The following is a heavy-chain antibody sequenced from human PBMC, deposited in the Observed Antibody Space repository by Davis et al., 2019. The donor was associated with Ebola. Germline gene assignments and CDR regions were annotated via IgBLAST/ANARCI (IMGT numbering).Heavy chain of an antibody. Sequence: GGSLRLSCAASGITVRSNYLNWVRQAPGKGLEWVSIIYADGTTKYADSVKGRFTISRDTSKNTLYLQMNSLKTEDTAVYYCTTDLRTYYDILTGYFPYYYGMDVWGQGTTVTVSS. V-gene: IGHV3-53*01. D-gene: IGHD3-9*01. J-gene: IGHJ6*02. CDR1: GITVRSNY. CDR2: IYADGTT. CDR3: TTDLRTYYDILTGYFPYYYGMDV.